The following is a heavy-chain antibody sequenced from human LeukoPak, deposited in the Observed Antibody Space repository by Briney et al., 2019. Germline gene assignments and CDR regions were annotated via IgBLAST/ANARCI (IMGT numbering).Heavy chain of an antibody. CDR1: GGSISSYY. D-gene: IGHD3-22*01. J-gene: IGHJ3*02. CDR3: ARDRYYDSSGDAFDI. V-gene: IGHV4-59*01. Sequence: PSETLSLTCTVSGGSISSYYWSWIRQPPGKGLEWIGYIYYSGSTNYNPSLKRRVTISVDTSKNQFSLKLSSVTAADTAVYYCARDRYYDSSGDAFDIWGQGTMVTVSS. CDR2: IYYSGST.